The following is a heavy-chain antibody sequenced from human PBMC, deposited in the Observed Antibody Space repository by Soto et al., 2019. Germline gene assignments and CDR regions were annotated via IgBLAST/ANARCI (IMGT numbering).Heavy chain of an antibody. CDR1: GLTFSSYA. D-gene: IGHD4-4*01. J-gene: IGHJ4*02. CDR3: VKEFGRYSNYYGFDY. Sequence: PGGSLRLSCSASGLTFSSYAMHWVRQAPGKGLEYVSAISSNGGSTYYADSVKGRFTISRDNSKNTLYLQMSSLRAEDTAVYYCVKEFGRYSNYYGFDYWGQGTLVTVSS. CDR2: ISSNGGST. V-gene: IGHV3-64D*06.